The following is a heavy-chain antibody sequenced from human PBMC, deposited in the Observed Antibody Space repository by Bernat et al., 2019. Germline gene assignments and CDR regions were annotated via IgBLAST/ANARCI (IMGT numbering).Heavy chain of an antibody. CDR1: GFTFSDYS. D-gene: IGHD6-25*01. J-gene: IGHJ6*02. CDR3: VRDGAALYYYHGMDV. CDR2: VLYDGRNK. Sequence: VQLVESGGGVVQPGRSLRLSCVASGFTFSDYSLHWVRQAPGKGLEWVAVVLYDGRNKYYADSVQARFIISRDDSENTLYLQMDSLMSEDTAVYYCVRDGAALYYYHGMDVWGRGTTVTVSS. V-gene: IGHV3-30*04.